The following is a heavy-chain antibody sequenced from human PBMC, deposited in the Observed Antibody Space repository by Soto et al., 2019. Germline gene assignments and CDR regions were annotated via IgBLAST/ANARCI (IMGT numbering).Heavy chain of an antibody. CDR3: ARERYDFSQAYFDY. Sequence: PGGSLRLSCAASGFTFSSYGMHWVRQAPGKGLEWVAVIWYDGGNKYYADSVKGRFTISRGNSKNTLYLQMNSLRAEDTAVYYCARERYDFSQAYFDYWGQGTLVTVSS. CDR2: IWYDGGNK. J-gene: IGHJ4*02. CDR1: GFTFSSYG. V-gene: IGHV3-33*01. D-gene: IGHD3-3*01.